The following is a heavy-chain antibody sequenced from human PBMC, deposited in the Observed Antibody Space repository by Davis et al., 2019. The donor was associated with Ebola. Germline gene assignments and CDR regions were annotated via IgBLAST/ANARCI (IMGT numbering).Heavy chain of an antibody. Sequence: GESLKISCEASGFTFSRYGMHWVRQAPGKGPEWLTYIFFDGSETFYADSVKGRFTTSRDNSKNTLYLQMGRLRSDDTAMYYCVRDFFEFSSSSFSDSWGQGTLVTVSS. CDR2: IFFDGSET. CDR3: VRDFFEFSSSSFSDS. CDR1: GFTFSRYG. J-gene: IGHJ4*02. V-gene: IGHV3-30*03. D-gene: IGHD6-6*01.